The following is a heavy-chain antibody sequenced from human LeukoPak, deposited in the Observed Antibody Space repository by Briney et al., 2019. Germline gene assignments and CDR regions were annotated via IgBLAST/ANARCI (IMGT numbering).Heavy chain of an antibody. J-gene: IGHJ5*02. Sequence: RGSLRLSCAASGFTFSDYYMSWIRQAPGKGLEWVSYISSSGSTIYYADSVKGRFTISRDNAKNSLYLQMNSLRAEDTAVYYCARDGGDGYIRTWFDPWGQGTLVTVSS. D-gene: IGHD5-24*01. V-gene: IGHV3-11*01. CDR1: GFTFSDYY. CDR3: ARDGGDGYIRTWFDP. CDR2: ISSSGSTI.